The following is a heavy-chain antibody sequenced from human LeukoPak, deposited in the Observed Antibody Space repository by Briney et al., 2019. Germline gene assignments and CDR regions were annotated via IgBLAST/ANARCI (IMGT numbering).Heavy chain of an antibody. CDR2: ISGSGGST. Sequence: GGSLRLSCAASGFTFSSYAMSWVRQAPGKGLEWVSAISGSGGSTNYADSVKGRFTISRDNSKNTLYLQMNSLRAEDTAVYYCANPGIAVAGSATTSGYWGQGTLVTVSS. CDR3: ANPGIAVAGSATTSGY. D-gene: IGHD6-19*01. CDR1: GFTFSSYA. J-gene: IGHJ4*02. V-gene: IGHV3-23*01.